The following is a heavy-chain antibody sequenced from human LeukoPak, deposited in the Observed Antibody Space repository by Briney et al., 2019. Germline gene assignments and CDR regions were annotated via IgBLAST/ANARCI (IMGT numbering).Heavy chain of an antibody. V-gene: IGHV4-34*01. CDR3: ARLLRLRVPAAMGFDY. D-gene: IGHD2-2*01. CDR2: IYYSGST. CDR1: GGSFSGYY. J-gene: IGHJ4*02. Sequence: SETLSLTCAVYGGSFSGYYWSWIRQPPGKGLEWIGSIYYSGSTYYNPSLKSRVTISVDTSKNQFSLKLSSVTAADTAVYYCARLLRLRVPAAMGFDYWGQGTLVTVSS.